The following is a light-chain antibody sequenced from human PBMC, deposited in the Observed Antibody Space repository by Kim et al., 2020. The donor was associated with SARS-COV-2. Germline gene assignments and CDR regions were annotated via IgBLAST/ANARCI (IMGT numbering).Light chain of an antibody. CDR2: DVS. J-gene: IGLJ3*02. CDR1: SSDVGGYNY. Sequence: QSALTQPASVSGSPGQSITIPCTGTSSDVGGYNYVSWYQQHPGKAPKLMIYDVSKRPSGVSNRFSGSKSGNTASLTISGLQAEDDADYYCSSYTSSSTWVLGGGTQLTVL. V-gene: IGLV2-14*01. CDR3: SSYTSSSTWV.